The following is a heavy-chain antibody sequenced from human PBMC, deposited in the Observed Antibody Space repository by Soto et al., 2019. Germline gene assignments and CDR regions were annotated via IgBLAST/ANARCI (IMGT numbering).Heavy chain of an antibody. V-gene: IGHV3-20*04. D-gene: IGHD6-13*01. Sequence: GGSLRLSCAASGFTFGDYGMSWVRQAPGKGLEWVSGINWNGGSTGYADSVKGRFTISRDNAKNSLYLQMNSLRAEDTALYYCARDVGEQQLVSGGDAFDIWGQGTMVTVSS. CDR2: INWNGGST. J-gene: IGHJ3*02. CDR3: ARDVGEQQLVSGGDAFDI. CDR1: GFTFGDYG.